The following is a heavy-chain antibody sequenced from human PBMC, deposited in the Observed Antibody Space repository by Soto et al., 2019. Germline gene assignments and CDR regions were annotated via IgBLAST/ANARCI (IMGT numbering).Heavy chain of an antibody. CDR1: GFTFSSYG. J-gene: IGHJ6*02. V-gene: IGHV3-33*01. CDR3: ARDLGSTTWYSYYYYGMDV. Sequence: QVQLVESGGGVVQPGRSLRLSCAASGFTFSSYGTHWVRQAPGKGLEWVTVIWFDGSNKYYADSVKGRFTISRDNSKNTLYLPMNSLRAEDTAVYYCARDLGSTTWYSYYYYGMDVWGQGTTVTVSS. D-gene: IGHD6-13*01. CDR2: IWFDGSNK.